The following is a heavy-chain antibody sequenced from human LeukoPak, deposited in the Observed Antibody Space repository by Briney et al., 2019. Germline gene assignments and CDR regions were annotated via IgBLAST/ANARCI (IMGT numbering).Heavy chain of an antibody. CDR2: VNPNSGGT. J-gene: IGHJ3*02. Sequence: ASVKVSCKASGYIFTAYYMHWVRQAPGQGLEWMGWVNPNSGGTNYAQKFQGRVTMTREMSITTAYMELSTLTPDDTATYYCAILLPAADSFDMWGQGTVVTVSS. V-gene: IGHV1-2*02. D-gene: IGHD2-2*01. CDR3: AILLPAADSFDM. CDR1: GYIFTAYY.